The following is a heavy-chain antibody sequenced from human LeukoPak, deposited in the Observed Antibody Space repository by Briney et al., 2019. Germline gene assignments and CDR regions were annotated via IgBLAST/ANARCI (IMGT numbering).Heavy chain of an antibody. D-gene: IGHD3-3*01. CDR2: IKPDGSEK. J-gene: IGHJ4*02. CDR1: GFTFSVHW. Sequence: GESLRLSCAASGFTFSVHWMSWVRQAPGKGLEWVANIKPDGSEKNYVDSVKGRFTISIDNAKNSLYLQMNSLRVEDTAVYWCARELSWSGRDYWGQGTLVTVSS. CDR3: ARELSWSGRDY. V-gene: IGHV3-7*01.